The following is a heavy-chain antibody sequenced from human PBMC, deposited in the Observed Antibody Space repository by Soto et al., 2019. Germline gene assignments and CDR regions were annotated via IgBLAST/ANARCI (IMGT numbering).Heavy chain of an antibody. V-gene: IGHV4-34*01. CDR3: ARGSLLIVATIKGGPAFDI. D-gene: IGHD5-12*01. CDR2: INHSGST. CDR1: GGSFSVYY. Sequence: QVQLQQWGAGLLKPSETLSLTCAVYGGSFSVYYWSWIRQPAWKGLEWSGEINHSGSTNYNPSLKSRVTISVHTSKNQVSLMLVSVTAADTAVYYCARGSLLIVATIKGGPAFDIWGQGTMVTVSS. J-gene: IGHJ3*02.